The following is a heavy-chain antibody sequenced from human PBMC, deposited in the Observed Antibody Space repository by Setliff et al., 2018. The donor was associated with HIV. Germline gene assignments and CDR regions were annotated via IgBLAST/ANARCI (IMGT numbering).Heavy chain of an antibody. CDR2: IGPYNGKT. Sequence: GASVKVSCKASSDNFSKYGISWVRQAPGQGLEWMGWIGPYNGKTNYAKKSQGRVTMTTDTSTRTAYMELRNLRSDDTGVYYCARDNGYYYMDVWGKGTTVTVSS. V-gene: IGHV1-18*01. CDR3: ARDNGYYYMDV. CDR1: SDNFSKYG. J-gene: IGHJ6*03.